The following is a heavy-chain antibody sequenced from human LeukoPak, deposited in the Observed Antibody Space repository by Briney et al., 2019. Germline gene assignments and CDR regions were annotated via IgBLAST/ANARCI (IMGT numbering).Heavy chain of an antibody. Sequence: PGGSLRLSCAASGFTFSSYAMHWVRQAPGKGLEWVAVISYDGSNKYYADSVKGRITISRDNSKNTLYLQMSSLRAEDTAVYYCARAGGEILGFDYRGQGTLVTVSS. J-gene: IGHJ4*02. CDR1: GFTFSSYA. CDR2: ISYDGSNK. D-gene: IGHD2/OR15-2a*01. V-gene: IGHV3-30*14. CDR3: ARAGGEILGFDY.